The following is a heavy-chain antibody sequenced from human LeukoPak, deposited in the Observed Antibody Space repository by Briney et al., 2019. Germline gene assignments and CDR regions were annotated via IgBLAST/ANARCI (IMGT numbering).Heavy chain of an antibody. CDR2: IKQDGSEK. CDR1: GFTFSSYW. Sequence: PGGSLRLSCAASGFTFSSYWMSWVRQAPGKGLEWVANIKQDGSEKYYVDSVKGRFTISRDNAKNSLYLQMNSLRAEDTALYYCARQYCGGDCSVDYWGQGTLVTVSS. V-gene: IGHV3-7*01. J-gene: IGHJ4*02. D-gene: IGHD2-21*02. CDR3: ARQYCGGDCSVDY.